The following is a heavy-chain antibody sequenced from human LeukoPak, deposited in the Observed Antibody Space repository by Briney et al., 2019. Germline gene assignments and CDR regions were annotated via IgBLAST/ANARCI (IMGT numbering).Heavy chain of an antibody. D-gene: IGHD3-16*01. J-gene: IGHJ3*02. Sequence: DSVKVSCKASGYTFTSYDINWVRQATGQGLEWMGWMNPNSGHTGYAQKFPGRVTMTRNTSISTAYMELSSLRSEDTAVYYCARRTGGAFDIWGQGTMVTVSS. V-gene: IGHV1-8*01. CDR3: ARRTGGAFDI. CDR1: GYTFTSYD. CDR2: MNPNSGHT.